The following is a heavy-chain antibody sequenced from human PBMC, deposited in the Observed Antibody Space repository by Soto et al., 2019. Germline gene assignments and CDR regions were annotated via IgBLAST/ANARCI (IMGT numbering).Heavy chain of an antibody. J-gene: IGHJ6*02. Sequence: QVQLVQSGAEVKKPGSSVKVSCKASGGTFSSYGISWVRQAPGQGLEWMGGIIPIFGTANYAQKFQGRVTXPXDXPPSTAYMELSSLRSEDTAVYYCARSEGLSYYYGMEVWGQGTTVTVSS. CDR1: GGTFSSYG. CDR2: IIPIFGTA. CDR3: ARSEGLSYYYGMEV. V-gene: IGHV1-69*12.